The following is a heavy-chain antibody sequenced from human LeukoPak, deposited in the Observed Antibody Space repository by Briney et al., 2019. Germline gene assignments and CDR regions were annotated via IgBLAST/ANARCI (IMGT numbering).Heavy chain of an antibody. J-gene: IGHJ3*02. D-gene: IGHD6-19*01. Sequence: AISGSGGSTYYADSVKGRFTISRDNSKNTLYLQMNSLRAEDTAVYYCAKVQRHSSGWPDSDAFDIWGQGTMVTVSS. V-gene: IGHV3-23*01. CDR3: AKVQRHSSGWPDSDAFDI. CDR2: ISGSGGST.